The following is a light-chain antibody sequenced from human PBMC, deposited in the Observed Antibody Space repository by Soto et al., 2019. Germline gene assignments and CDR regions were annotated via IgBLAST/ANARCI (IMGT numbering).Light chain of an antibody. CDR1: QSVSSY. J-gene: IGKJ4*01. Sequence: EIVLTQSPATLSLSLGERATLSCRASQSVSSYLAWYQQKPGQAPRLLIYDASNRATGIPARFSGSGSGTDVTLTISSLEPEDFAVYYCRQRSDWPPLTFGGGTKVEIK. CDR2: DAS. V-gene: IGKV3-11*01. CDR3: RQRSDWPPLT.